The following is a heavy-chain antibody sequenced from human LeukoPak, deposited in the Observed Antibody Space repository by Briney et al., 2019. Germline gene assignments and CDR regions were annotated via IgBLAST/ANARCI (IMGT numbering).Heavy chain of an antibody. CDR2: VSRFGGTT. V-gene: IGHV3-23*01. CDR3: VKHVGSRWSNNRFDP. J-gene: IGHJ5*02. CDR1: GFTFDSYA. Sequence: GGSLRLFCAASGFTFDSYAMSWVRQAPGKGLEWVSVVSRFGGTTYYADSAKGRFTISRGNSNNTVYLQMNSLRVGDTALYYCVKHVGSRWSNNRFDPWGQGTLVTVS. D-gene: IGHD6-13*01.